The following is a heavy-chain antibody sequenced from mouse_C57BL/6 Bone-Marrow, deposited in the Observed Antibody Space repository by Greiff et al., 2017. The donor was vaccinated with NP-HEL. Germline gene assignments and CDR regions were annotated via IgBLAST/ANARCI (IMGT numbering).Heavy chain of an antibody. J-gene: IGHJ4*01. Sequence: EVKLVESGGGLVQPGGSLKLSCAASGFTFSDYYMYWVRQTPEKRLEWVAYISNGGGSTYYPDTVKGRFTISRDNAKNTLYLQMSRLKSEDTAMDYCARQTGYYGSSYVDYWGQGTSVTVSS. CDR3: ARQTGYYGSSYVDY. V-gene: IGHV5-12*01. CDR1: GFTFSDYY. CDR2: ISNGGGST. D-gene: IGHD1-1*01.